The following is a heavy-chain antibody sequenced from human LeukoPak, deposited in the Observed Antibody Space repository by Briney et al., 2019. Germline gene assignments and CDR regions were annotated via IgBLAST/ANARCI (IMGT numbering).Heavy chain of an antibody. J-gene: IGHJ4*02. CDR1: GGSFSGYY. D-gene: IGHD2-2*01. CDR3: ARDCSSTSCQIDY. V-gene: IGHV4-34*01. CDR2: INHSGST. Sequence: PSETLSLTCAVYGGSFSGYYWSWIRQPPGKGLEWIGEINHSGSTNYNPSLKSRVTISVDTSKNQFSLKLSSVTAADTAVYYCARDCSSTSCQIDYWGQGTLVTVSS.